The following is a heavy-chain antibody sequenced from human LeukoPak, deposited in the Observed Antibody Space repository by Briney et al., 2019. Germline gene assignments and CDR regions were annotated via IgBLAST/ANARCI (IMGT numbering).Heavy chain of an antibody. V-gene: IGHV4-59*05. CDR2: IYYSGST. Sequence: PSETLSLTCTVSGGSISSYYWSWIRQPAGKGLEWIGRIYYSGSTYYNPSLKSRVTISVDTSKYQFSLKLSSVAAADTAVYYCARRGSYYYYYMDVWGKGTTVTVSS. D-gene: IGHD3-10*01. CDR3: ARRGSYYYYYMDV. J-gene: IGHJ6*03. CDR1: GGSISSYY.